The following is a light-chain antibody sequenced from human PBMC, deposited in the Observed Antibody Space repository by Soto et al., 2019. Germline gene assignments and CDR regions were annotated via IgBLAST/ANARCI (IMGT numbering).Light chain of an antibody. CDR1: QSITSSY. Sequence: EIVLTQSPGTLSLSPGDRATLSCRASQSITSSYLACYQQKPGQAPRLLIYGSSSRDTGTADRFSGSVSGTDFALTVSRLEPEDFAVYYGHHYGSSPPWTFGQGTKVEIK. V-gene: IGKV3-20*01. CDR3: HHYGSSPPWT. CDR2: GSS. J-gene: IGKJ1*01.